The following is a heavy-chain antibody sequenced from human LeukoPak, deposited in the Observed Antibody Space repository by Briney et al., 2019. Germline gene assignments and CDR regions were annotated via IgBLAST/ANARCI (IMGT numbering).Heavy chain of an antibody. V-gene: IGHV4-31*03. CDR2: IYDSAST. D-gene: IGHD2-2*01. CDR3: ATESRHPYFQE. J-gene: IGHJ1*01. CDR1: GGSISSGDYY. Sequence: SETLSLTCTVPGGSISSGDYYWSWIRQHPGKGLEWIARIYDSASTYYNPSLKSRVTTSVDTSNNQFSLKLSSVTAADTAVYYCATESRHPYFQEWGQGTLVTVSS.